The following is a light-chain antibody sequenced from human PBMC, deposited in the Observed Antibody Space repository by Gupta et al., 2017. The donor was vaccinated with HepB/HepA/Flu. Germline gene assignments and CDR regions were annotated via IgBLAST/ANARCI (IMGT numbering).Light chain of an antibody. CDR3: QQYNSYST. CDR2: KAS. CDR1: QSISSW. J-gene: IGKJ3*01. V-gene: IGKV1-5*03. Sequence: DIQMTQSPSTLSASVGDRVTITCRASQSISSWLAWYQQKPGKAPKLLIYKASSLESGVPSRFSGSGSGTEFTLTISSLQPDDFATYYCQQYNSYSTFGPGTXVDIK.